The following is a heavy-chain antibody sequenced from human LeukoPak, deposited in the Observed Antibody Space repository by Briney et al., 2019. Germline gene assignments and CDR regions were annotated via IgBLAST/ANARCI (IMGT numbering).Heavy chain of an antibody. CDR2: ISGSGGST. Sequence: PGGSLRLSCAASGFTFSSYAMSWVRQAPGKGLEWVSAISGSGGSTYYADSVKGRFTISRDNSKNTLYLQMNSLRAEDTAVYYCAKESIVVELYYYYGMDVWGQGTTVTVSS. CDR1: GFTFSSYA. J-gene: IGHJ6*02. CDR3: AKESIVVELYYYYGMDV. D-gene: IGHD2-15*01. V-gene: IGHV3-23*01.